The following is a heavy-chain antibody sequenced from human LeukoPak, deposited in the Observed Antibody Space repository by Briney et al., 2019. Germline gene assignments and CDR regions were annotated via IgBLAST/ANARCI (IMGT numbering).Heavy chain of an antibody. J-gene: IGHJ5*02. CDR1: GFTFSSYS. CDR2: ISSSSSYI. Sequence: PGGSVRLSCAASGFTFSSYSMNWLRQAPGKGLEWVSSISSSSSYIYYADSVKGRFTISRDNAKNSLYLQMNSLRAEDTAVYYCATRIAAAGILDPWGQGTLVTVSS. V-gene: IGHV3-21*01. CDR3: ATRIAAAGILDP. D-gene: IGHD6-13*01.